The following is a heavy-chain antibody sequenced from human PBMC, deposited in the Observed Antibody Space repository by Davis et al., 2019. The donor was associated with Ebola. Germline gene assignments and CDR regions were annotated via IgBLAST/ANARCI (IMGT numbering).Heavy chain of an antibody. CDR1: GYSFSDNG. V-gene: IGHV1-3*01. CDR3: ARETNWGYWYFDL. D-gene: IGHD7-27*01. CDR2: VNAGTGNT. Sequence: AASVTVSCKASGYSFSDNGLHWVRQAPGQSLEWMGWVNAGTGNTKYSQNFEGRLTITGDSSASPAYMELSSLSSEDTAVYYCARETNWGYWYFDLWGRGTQVTVSS. J-gene: IGHJ2*01.